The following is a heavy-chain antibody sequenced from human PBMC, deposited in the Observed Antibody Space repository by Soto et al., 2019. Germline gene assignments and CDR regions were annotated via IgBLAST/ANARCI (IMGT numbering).Heavy chain of an antibody. CDR1: GFTFSNYA. CDR2: ISYDGSNK. CDR3: ARQYDYVWGSNRYTGAVDI. J-gene: IGHJ3*02. V-gene: IGHV3-30-3*01. D-gene: IGHD3-16*02. Sequence: PGGSPRLSCAASGFTFSNYAMHWVCQAPGKGLEWVAVISYDGSNKYYADSVKGRFTISRDNSKNTLYLQMNSLRTEDTAVYYCARQYDYVWGSNRYTGAVDIWVQGTMVTVSS.